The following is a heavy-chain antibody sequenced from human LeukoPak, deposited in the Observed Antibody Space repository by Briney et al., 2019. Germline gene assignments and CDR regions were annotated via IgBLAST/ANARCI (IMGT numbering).Heavy chain of an antibody. CDR3: ASIPWTGYCSSTSCYDYFDY. V-gene: IGHV1-69*05. J-gene: IGHJ4*02. CDR1: GGTFSSYA. Sequence: SSVKVSCKASGGTFSSYAISWVRQAPGQGLEWMGGIIPIFGSANYAQKFQGRVTITTDESTSTAYMELSRLRSDDTAVYYCASIPWTGYCSSTSCYDYFDYWGQGTLVTVSS. D-gene: IGHD2-2*01. CDR2: IIPIFGSA.